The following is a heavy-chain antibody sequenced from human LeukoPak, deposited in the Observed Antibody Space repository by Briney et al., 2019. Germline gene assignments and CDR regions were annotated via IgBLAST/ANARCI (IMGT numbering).Heavy chain of an antibody. CDR2: IIPIFGIA. Sequence: SVKVSCKASGGIFSSYAISWVRQAPGQGLEWMGRIIPIFGIANYAQKFQGRVTITADKSTSTAYMELSSLRSEDTAVYYCASGSYYDFWSGNGAFDIWGQGTMVTVSS. J-gene: IGHJ3*02. D-gene: IGHD3-3*01. V-gene: IGHV1-69*04. CDR3: ASGSYYDFWSGNGAFDI. CDR1: GGIFSSYA.